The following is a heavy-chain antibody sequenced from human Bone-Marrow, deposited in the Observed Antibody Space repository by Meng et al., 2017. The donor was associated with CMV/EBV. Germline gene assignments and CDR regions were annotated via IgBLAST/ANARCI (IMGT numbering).Heavy chain of an antibody. CDR2: IKQDGSEK. CDR1: GFTFSSYS. CDR3: ARDGYDFWSGYYRVLPQTYYYYGMDV. Sequence: GGSLRLSCAASGFTFSSYSMSWVRQAPGKGLEWVANIKQDGSEKCYVDSVKGRFTISRDNAKNSLYLQMNSLRAEDTAVYYCARDGYDFWSGYYRVLPQTYYYYGMDVWGQGTTVTVSS. V-gene: IGHV3-7*01. D-gene: IGHD3-3*01. J-gene: IGHJ6*02.